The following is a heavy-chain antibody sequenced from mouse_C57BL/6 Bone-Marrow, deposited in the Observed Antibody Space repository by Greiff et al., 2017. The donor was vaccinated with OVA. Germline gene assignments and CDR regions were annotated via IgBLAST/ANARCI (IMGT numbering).Heavy chain of an antibody. CDR3: ARFSSGYAYYFDY. Sequence: QVQLQQPGAELVMPGASVKLSCKASGYTFTSYWMHWVKQRPGQGLEWIGEIDPSDSYTNYNQKFKGKSTLTVDKSSSTAYMQLSSLTSEDSAVYYCARFSSGYAYYFDYWGQGTTLTVSA. CDR1: GYTFTSYW. D-gene: IGHD3-2*02. J-gene: IGHJ2*01. CDR2: IDPSDSYT. V-gene: IGHV1-69*01.